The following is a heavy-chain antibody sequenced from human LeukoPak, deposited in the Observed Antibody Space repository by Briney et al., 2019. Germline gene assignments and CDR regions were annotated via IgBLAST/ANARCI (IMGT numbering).Heavy chain of an antibody. D-gene: IGHD6-13*01. CDR1: GDSVSSSSVA. Sequence: HSQTLSLTCAISGDSVSSSSVAWNWIRQSPSRGLEWLGRTYYRSKWYNDYADSVKGRITINPDTSKNQFSLQLNSVTPEDTAMYYCTRVEYSSSWTPLPFGPWGQGTLVTVSS. CDR3: TRVEYSSSWTPLPFGP. CDR2: TYYRSKWYN. J-gene: IGHJ5*02. V-gene: IGHV6-1*01.